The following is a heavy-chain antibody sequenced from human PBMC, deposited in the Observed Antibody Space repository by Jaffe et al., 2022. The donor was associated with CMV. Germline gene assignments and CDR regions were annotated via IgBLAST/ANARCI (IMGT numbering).Heavy chain of an antibody. Sequence: EVQLVESGGGLVQSGGSLRLSCEVSGFTFENYWMTWVRQAPGKGLEWVANINEPGTEKYYADFLNGRFTISRDNAKTSLYLQMNSLRVEDTALYYCAKHRKDGYNRWESYFDWWGQGTLVTVSS. CDR3: AKHRKDGYNRWESYFDW. V-gene: IGHV3-7*03. D-gene: IGHD2-21*02. CDR1: GFTFENYW. J-gene: IGHJ4*02. CDR2: INEPGTEK.